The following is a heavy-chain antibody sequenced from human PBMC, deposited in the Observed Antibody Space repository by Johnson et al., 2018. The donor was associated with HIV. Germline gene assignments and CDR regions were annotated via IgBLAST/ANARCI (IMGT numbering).Heavy chain of an antibody. D-gene: IGHD6-13*01. CDR3: ARDVIAAAGTGAFDI. CDR1: GFTFSSYA. Sequence: QVQLVESGGGVVQPGRSLRLSCAASGFTFSSYAMHWVRQAPGKGLEWVAVISYDGRIKYYEDSVKGRFTISSDNAKNSLYLQMNSLRAEYTALYYCARDVIAAAGTGAFDIWGQGTMVTVSS. V-gene: IGHV3-30*04. J-gene: IGHJ3*02. CDR2: ISYDGRIK.